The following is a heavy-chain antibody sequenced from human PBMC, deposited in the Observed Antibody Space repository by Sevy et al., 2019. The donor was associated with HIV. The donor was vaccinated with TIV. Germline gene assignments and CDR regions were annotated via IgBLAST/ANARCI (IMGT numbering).Heavy chain of an antibody. Sequence: GGSLRLSCAASGFTFSTYDIHWVRQAPGKGLEWVAIISYDGNYREYADSVRGRFSKSRDNSKNTVYLQMNGLSIEDTAVYYCAKNRPPGGSYFSGHAMDVWGRGTTVTVSS. D-gene: IGHD3-16*01. CDR3: AKNRPPGGSYFSGHAMDV. CDR1: GFTFSTYD. CDR2: ISYDGNYR. V-gene: IGHV3-30*18. J-gene: IGHJ6*02.